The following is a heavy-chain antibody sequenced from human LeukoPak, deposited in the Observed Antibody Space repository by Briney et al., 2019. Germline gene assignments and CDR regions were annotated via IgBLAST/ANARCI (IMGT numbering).Heavy chain of an antibody. J-gene: IGHJ6*02. Sequence: GGSLRLSCAASGFTFSSFAMSWVRQPPGKGLEWVSAISSSGDNTYYADSVRGRFTISRDNSKNTLYLQMNSLRADDTAVYYCAKAASSSWPSYYYGMDVWGQGTTVTVPS. CDR1: GFTFSSFA. CDR2: ISSSGDNT. D-gene: IGHD6-13*01. CDR3: AKAASSSWPSYYYGMDV. V-gene: IGHV3-23*01.